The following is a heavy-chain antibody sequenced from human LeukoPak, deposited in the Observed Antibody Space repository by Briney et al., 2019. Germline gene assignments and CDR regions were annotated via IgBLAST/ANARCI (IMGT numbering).Heavy chain of an antibody. V-gene: IGHV4-59*08. Sequence: SETLSLTCSVSGGSISSYDWSWIRQPPGKGLEWIGYIYYSGSTNYNPSLKSRVTMSVDTSKNQFSLKLSSVTAADTAVYYCASLGPFVYSRSWYNWFDPWGQGTPVTVSS. J-gene: IGHJ5*02. D-gene: IGHD6-13*01. CDR3: ASLGPFVYSRSWYNWFDP. CDR1: GGSISSYD. CDR2: IYYSGST.